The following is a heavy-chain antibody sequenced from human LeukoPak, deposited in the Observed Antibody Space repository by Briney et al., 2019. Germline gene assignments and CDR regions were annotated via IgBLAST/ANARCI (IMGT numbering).Heavy chain of an antibody. CDR3: ARDRGYFDN. CDR1: GFTFSSYA. J-gene: IGHJ4*02. V-gene: IGHV3-21*01. Sequence: GGSLSLSCAASGFTFSSYAMNWVRQAPGKGLEWLSSITSSSNYIYYADSVKGRFTISRDNVQNSLYLQMNSLRAEDTAMYYCARDRGYFDNWGQGTLVTVSS. CDR2: ITSSSNYI.